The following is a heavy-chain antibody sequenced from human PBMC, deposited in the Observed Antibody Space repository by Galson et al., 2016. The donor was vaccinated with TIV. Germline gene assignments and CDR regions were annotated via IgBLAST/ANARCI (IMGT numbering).Heavy chain of an antibody. CDR3: ARVATFVDAFDL. D-gene: IGHD5-12*01. J-gene: IGHJ3*01. V-gene: IGHV3-48*03. Sequence: SLRLSCAGSGFTFSSYEVNWVRQAPGKGLEWISYISPSGTIYYADSVKGRFTISRDNAKNSLFQQMNSLRAEDTAVYFCARVATFVDAFDLWGQGTVVTVS. CDR2: ISPSGTI. CDR1: GFTFSSYE.